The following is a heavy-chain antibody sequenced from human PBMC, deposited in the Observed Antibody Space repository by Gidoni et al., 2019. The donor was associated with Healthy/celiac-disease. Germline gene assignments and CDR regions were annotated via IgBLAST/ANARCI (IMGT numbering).Heavy chain of an antibody. V-gene: IGHV1-69*01. CDR1: GGTFSSYA. CDR2: IIPIFGTA. Sequence: QVQLVQSGAEVKKPGSSVKVSCKASGGTFSSYAISWVRQAPGQGLEWMGGIIPIFGTANYAQKCQGRVTITADESTSTAYMELSSLRSEDTAVYYCARDLRLGYCSSTSCYGGIAAADLSYYYGMDVWGQGTTVTVSS. CDR3: ARDLRLGYCSSTSCYGGIAAADLSYYYGMDV. D-gene: IGHD2-2*01. J-gene: IGHJ6*02.